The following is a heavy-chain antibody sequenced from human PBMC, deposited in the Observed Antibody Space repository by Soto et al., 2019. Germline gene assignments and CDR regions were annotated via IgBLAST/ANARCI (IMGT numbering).Heavy chain of an antibody. V-gene: IGHV4-34*01. J-gene: IGHJ1*01. D-gene: IGHD1-26*01. CDR2: INHSGST. CDR1: GGSFSGYY. CDR3: ARGGIEVGATTHVRYFQH. Sequence: SETLSLTCAVYGGSFSGYYWSWIRQPPGKGLEWIGEINHSGSTNYNPSLKSRVTISVDTSKNQFSLKLSSVTAADTAVYYCARGGIEVGATTHVRYFQHWGQGTLVTVSS.